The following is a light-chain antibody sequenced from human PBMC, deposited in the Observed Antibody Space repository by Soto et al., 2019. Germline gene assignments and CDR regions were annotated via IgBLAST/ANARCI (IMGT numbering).Light chain of an antibody. V-gene: IGLV2-14*01. CDR1: SSNIGAGYD. Sequence: QSVLTQPPSVSGAPGQTITISCTGSSSNIGAGYDVHWYQQHPGKAPKLMIYEVSNRPSGVSNRFSGSKSGNTASLTISGLQAEDEADYYCSSYTSSSTRVFXTGTKGTVL. CDR3: SSYTSSSTRV. CDR2: EVS. J-gene: IGLJ1*01.